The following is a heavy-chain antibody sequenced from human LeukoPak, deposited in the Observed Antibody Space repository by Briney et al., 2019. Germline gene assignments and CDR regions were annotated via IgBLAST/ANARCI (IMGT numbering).Heavy chain of an antibody. Sequence: PGGSLRLSCAASGFTFSNYSMNWVRQAPGKGLEWVSYITSSSPTIYYADSVKGRFTISRDNAKNSLYLQMNSLRDEDTALYYCARDALGGFDHWGQGTLVTVS. J-gene: IGHJ4*02. D-gene: IGHD3-10*01. V-gene: IGHV3-48*02. CDR1: GFTFSNYS. CDR2: ITSSSPTI. CDR3: ARDALGGFDH.